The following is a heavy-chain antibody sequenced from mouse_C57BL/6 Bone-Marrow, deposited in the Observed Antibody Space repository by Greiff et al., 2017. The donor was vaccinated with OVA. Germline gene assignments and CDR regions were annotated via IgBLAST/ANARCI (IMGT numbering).Heavy chain of an antibody. V-gene: IGHV1-53*01. D-gene: IGHD2-3*01. CDR2: INPSNGGT. Sequence: QVQLQQPGTELVKPGASVKLSCKASGYTFTSYWMHWVKQRPGQGLEWIGNINPSNGGTNYNEKFKSKATLTVDKSSSTAYMQLSSLTSEDSAVDYCARKWLLREAMYYWGQGTSVTVSS. J-gene: IGHJ4*01. CDR1: GYTFTSYW. CDR3: ARKWLLREAMYY.